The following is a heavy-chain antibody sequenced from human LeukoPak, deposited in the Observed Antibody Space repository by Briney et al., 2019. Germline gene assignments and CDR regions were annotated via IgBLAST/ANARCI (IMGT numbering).Heavy chain of an antibody. D-gene: IGHD3-3*01. V-gene: IGHV1-46*01. CDR2: INPSGGST. CDR3: ARDATVLRFLEWLPRGYGMDV. CDR1: GYTFTSYY. J-gene: IGHJ6*02. Sequence: ASVKVSCKASGYTFTSYYMHWVRQAHGQGLEWMGIINPSGGSTSYAQKFQGRVTMTRDTSTSTLYMELSSLRSEDTAVYYCARDATVLRFLEWLPRGYGMDVWGQGPTVTVSS.